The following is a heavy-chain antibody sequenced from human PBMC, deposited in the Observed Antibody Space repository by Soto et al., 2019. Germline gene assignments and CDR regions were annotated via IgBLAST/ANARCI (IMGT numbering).Heavy chain of an antibody. V-gene: IGHV3-30*18. J-gene: IGHJ4*02. Sequence: PGGSLRLSCAASGFTFSSYGMHWVRKAPGKGLEWVAVISYDGSNKYYADSVKGRFTISRDNSKNTLYLQMNSLRAEDTAVYYCAKDGYYYDSSGYFSFLWLSRHFDYWGQGTLVTSPQ. D-gene: IGHD3-22*01. CDR3: AKDGYYYDSSGYFSFLWLSRHFDY. CDR2: ISYDGSNK. CDR1: GFTFSSYG.